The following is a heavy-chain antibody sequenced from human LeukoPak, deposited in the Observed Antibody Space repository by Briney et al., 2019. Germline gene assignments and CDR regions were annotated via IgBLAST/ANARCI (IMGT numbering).Heavy chain of an antibody. CDR3: AKCYGDYVRYLDY. D-gene: IGHD4-17*01. J-gene: IGHJ4*02. Sequence: WGSLRLSCAASGFTVSSNCMSWVRQAPGKGLEWVSVLYSGGNTYYADSVKGRFTISRDNSKNTLYLQMNSLRAEDTAMYYCAKCYGDYVRYLDYWGQGAMASVSS. CDR1: GFTVSSNC. CDR2: LYSGGNT. V-gene: IGHV3-53*01.